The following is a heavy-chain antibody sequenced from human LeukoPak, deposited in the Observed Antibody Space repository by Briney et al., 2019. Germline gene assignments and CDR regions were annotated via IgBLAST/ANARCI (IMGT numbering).Heavy chain of an antibody. J-gene: IGHJ4*02. Sequence: GGSLRLSCAASGFTFSSYGVHWVRQAPGKGLEWVAVISYDGSNKYYADSVKGRFTISRDNSKNTLYLQMNSLRAEDTAVYYCAKIGDSNFPFGYWGQGTLVTVSS. V-gene: IGHV3-30*18. CDR1: GFTFSSYG. CDR2: ISYDGSNK. CDR3: AKIGDSNFPFGY. D-gene: IGHD4-4*01.